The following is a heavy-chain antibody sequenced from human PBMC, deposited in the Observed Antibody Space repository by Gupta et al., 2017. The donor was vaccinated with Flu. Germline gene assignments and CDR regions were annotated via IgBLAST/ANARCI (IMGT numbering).Heavy chain of an antibody. Sequence: EVQLLESGGDFVQPGGSLRLSCAASGFTFDTYWMAWVHQAPGKGLEWVASIKEGESQKFYADSVKDRFTISRDNTKKFLYLQMNSLRGDDTAVYYCATVSLAADSSVYRPCDFWGQGALVTVS. D-gene: IGHD3-22*01. V-gene: IGHV3-7*01. CDR3: ATVSLAADSSVYRPCDF. J-gene: IGHJ4*02. CDR2: IKEGESQK. CDR1: GFTFDTYW.